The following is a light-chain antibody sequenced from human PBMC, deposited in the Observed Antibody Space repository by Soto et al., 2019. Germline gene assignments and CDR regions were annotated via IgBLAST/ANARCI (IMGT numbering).Light chain of an antibody. CDR3: XXYDNSPRT. Sequence: EIVLTQSPGTLSLSPGERATLSCRASQSVNSNYLAWYQQKPGQGPRLLMYGASSRATGIPDRFSGSGSGXXXXXXXXXXXXXXXXVXXXXXYDNSPRTFGQGTKVAIK. CDR2: GAS. CDR1: QSVNSNY. V-gene: IGKV3-20*01. J-gene: IGKJ1*01.